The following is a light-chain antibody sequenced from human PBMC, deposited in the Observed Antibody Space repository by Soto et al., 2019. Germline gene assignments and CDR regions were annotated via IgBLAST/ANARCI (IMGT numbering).Light chain of an antibody. CDR3: GTWDSSLSAVV. Sequence: QSVLTQPPSVSAAPGQKVTISCSGSSSNIGNNYVSWYQQLPGTALKLLIYDNNKRPSGIPDRFSGSKSGTSATPGITGLQTGDEADYYCGTWDSSLSAVVFGGGTKLTVL. CDR1: SSNIGNNY. V-gene: IGLV1-51*01. CDR2: DNN. J-gene: IGLJ2*01.